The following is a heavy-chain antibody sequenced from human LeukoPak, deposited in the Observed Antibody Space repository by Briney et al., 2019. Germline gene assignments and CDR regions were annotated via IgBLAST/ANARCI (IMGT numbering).Heavy chain of an antibody. D-gene: IGHD3-16*01. J-gene: IGHJ4*02. CDR1: GGSISFTSYY. CDR3: ARPGDMITFGGAMDY. V-gene: IGHV4-61*01. Sequence: PSETLSLTCTVSGGSISFTSYYWSWIRQPPGKGLEWIGYVYYSGATTYNPSLKSRVSISVDTSNNQFSLNLKSVTPADTAVYYCARPGDMITFGGAMDYWGQGTLVTVSS. CDR2: VYYSGAT.